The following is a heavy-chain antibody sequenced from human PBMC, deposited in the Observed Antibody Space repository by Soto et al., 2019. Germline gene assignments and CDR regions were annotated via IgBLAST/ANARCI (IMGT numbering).Heavy chain of an antibody. CDR1: GFTFSSYA. D-gene: IGHD2-15*01. CDR3: AKDQTGYCSGGSCYHIWGYFDY. V-gene: IGHV3-23*01. Sequence: EVQLLESGGGLVQPGGSLRLSCAASGFTFSSYAMSWVRQAPGKGLEWVSAISGSGGSTYYADSVKGRFTISRDNSKNTLYLQMNSLIAEDRAVYYCAKDQTGYCSGGSCYHIWGYFDYWGQGTLVTVSS. J-gene: IGHJ4*02. CDR2: ISGSGGST.